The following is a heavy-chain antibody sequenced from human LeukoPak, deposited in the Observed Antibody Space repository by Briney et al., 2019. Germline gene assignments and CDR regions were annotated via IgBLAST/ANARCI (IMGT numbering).Heavy chain of an antibody. D-gene: IGHD3-10*01. CDR3: AKRPDYYGLGDNPYDY. CDR2: ISYDGSNK. V-gene: IGHV3-30*04. CDR1: GFTFSSYA. Sequence: GGSLRLSCAASGFTFSSYAMHWVRQAPGKGLEWVAVISYDGSNKYYADSVKGRFTISRDNSKNTLYLQMNSLRAADTAVYYCAKRPDYYGLGDNPYDYWGQGTLVTVSS. J-gene: IGHJ4*02.